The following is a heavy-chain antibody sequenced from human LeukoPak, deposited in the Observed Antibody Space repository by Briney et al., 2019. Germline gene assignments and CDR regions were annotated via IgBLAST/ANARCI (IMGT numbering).Heavy chain of an antibody. Sequence: GGSLRLSCAASGFTFSDYYMSWIRQAPGKGLEWVSSISSSSSYIYYADSVKGRFTISRDNAKNSLYLQMNSLRAEDTAVYYCARIRLAVRGTFDIWGQGTMVTVSS. CDR2: ISSSSSYI. CDR3: ARIRLAVRGTFDI. D-gene: IGHD3-9*01. CDR1: GFTFSDYY. J-gene: IGHJ3*02. V-gene: IGHV3-11*06.